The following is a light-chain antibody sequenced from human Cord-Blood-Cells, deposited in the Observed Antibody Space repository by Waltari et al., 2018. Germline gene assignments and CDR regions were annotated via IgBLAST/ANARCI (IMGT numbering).Light chain of an antibody. CDR2: WAS. J-gene: IGKJ4*01. V-gene: IGKV4-1*01. Sequence: DIVMTQSPDSLAVSLGERATINCKSRQSVLYSSNNKNYLAWYQQKPGQPPKLLIYWASTRESGGPDRFSGSGSGTDFTLAISSLQAEDVAVYYCQQYYSTPLTFGGGTKVEIK. CDR1: QSVLYSSNNKNY. CDR3: QQYYSTPLT.